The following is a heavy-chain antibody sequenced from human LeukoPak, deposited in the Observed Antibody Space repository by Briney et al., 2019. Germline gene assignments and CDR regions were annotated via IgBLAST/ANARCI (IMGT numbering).Heavy chain of an antibody. J-gene: IGHJ4*02. CDR3: ARVLPGGTYHYVPLRGLKP. V-gene: IGHV4-34*01. Sequence: SETLSLTRAVYGGSVSGYNWSSIRQPPGKGLEWIGEINHSGSTNYNPSLKSRVTISVDTSKNQFSLNLRSVTAADTAVYYCARVLPGGTYHYVPLRGLKPWGERTLVTVSS. CDR2: INHSGST. CDR1: GGSVSGYN. D-gene: IGHD1-1*01.